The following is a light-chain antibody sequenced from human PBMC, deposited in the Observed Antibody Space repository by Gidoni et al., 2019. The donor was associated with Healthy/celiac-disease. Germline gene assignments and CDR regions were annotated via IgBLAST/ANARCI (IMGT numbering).Light chain of an antibody. CDR2: AAS. J-gene: IGKJ1*01. Sequence: AIQMTQSPSSLSASVGDRVTITCQASQGIRNDLGWYQQKPGKAPKLLIFAASSLQSGVPSRFSGSRSGTDFTLTISSLQPEDFATYYCLQDYNYPRTFGQGTKVEIK. CDR1: QGIRND. V-gene: IGKV1-6*01. CDR3: LQDYNYPRT.